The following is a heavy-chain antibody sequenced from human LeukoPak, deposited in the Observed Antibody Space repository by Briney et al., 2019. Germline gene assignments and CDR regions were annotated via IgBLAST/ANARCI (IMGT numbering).Heavy chain of an antibody. V-gene: IGHV4-4*07. CDR2: IYTSGST. CDR3: ARDRGYCSGTSCRWFDP. D-gene: IGHD2-2*01. J-gene: IGHJ5*02. CDR1: GGSISSYY. Sequence: TETLSLTCTVSGGSISSYYWSWIRQPAGKGLEWIGRIYTSGSTNYNPSLKSRVTMSVDTSKNQFSLKLSSVTAAHTAVYYCARDRGYCSGTSCRWFDPWGQGTLVTVSS.